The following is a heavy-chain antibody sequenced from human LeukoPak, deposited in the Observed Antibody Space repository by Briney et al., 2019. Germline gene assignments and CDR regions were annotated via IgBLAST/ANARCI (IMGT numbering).Heavy chain of an antibody. CDR3: AKDRSYGDYSYYYGMDV. CDR2: ISVSGATT. V-gene: IGHV3-23*01. J-gene: IGHJ6*02. CDR1: GFTFTNYV. D-gene: IGHD4-17*01. Sequence: GGSLRLSCAASGFTFTNYVMTWVRQAPGKGLEWISTISVSGATTYYADSVQGRFTISRDNSKNTLYLQMNSLRAEDTAVYYCAKDRSYGDYSYYYGMDVWGQGTTVTVSS.